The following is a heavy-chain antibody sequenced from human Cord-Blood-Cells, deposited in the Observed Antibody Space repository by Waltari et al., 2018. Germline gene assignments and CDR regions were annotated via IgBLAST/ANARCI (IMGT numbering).Heavy chain of an antibody. CDR3: ARRVRDGHYNWFDP. J-gene: IGHJ5*02. CDR2: IYYSGST. Sequence: QLQLQESGPGLVQPSETLSLTCTVSGGSISSSSYYWGWIRQPPGKGLEWIGSIYYSGSTYYHPSLKSRVTISGDTSKNQFSLKLSSVTAADTAVYYCARRVRDGHYNWFDPWGQGTLVTVSS. CDR1: GGSISSSSYY. V-gene: IGHV4-39*01.